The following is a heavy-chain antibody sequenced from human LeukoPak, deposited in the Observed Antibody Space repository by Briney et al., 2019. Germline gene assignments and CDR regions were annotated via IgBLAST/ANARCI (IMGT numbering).Heavy chain of an antibody. CDR3: AKWGDYDVLTGYYDPDY. V-gene: IGHV3-23*01. J-gene: IGHJ4*02. Sequence: PGGSLRLSCVASGFTFSNYAMSWVRQAPGKGLEWVSAITGSGGITYYADSVKGRFTISRDNSKSTLYLQMNSLRAEDTAVYYCAKWGDYDVLTGYYDPDYWGQGTLVTVSS. CDR2: ITGSGGIT. D-gene: IGHD3-9*01. CDR1: GFTFSNYA.